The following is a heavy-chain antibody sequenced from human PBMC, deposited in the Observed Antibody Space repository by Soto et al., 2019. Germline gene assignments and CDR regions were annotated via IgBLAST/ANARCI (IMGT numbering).Heavy chain of an antibody. V-gene: IGHV3-74*01. Sequence: EVQLVESGGGLVQPGGSLRLSCAASGFTFSNYWMYWVRQAPGKGLVWVSRINSDGSVSSYADSVKGRLTISRDNVKNSLYVQMDSLRAEDTAVYYCARGDCVCGPCYSWAGSFYYYMDVWGKGTTVTVFS. J-gene: IGHJ6*03. CDR1: GFTFSNYW. CDR3: ARGDCVCGPCYSWAGSFYYYMDV. D-gene: IGHD2-15*01. CDR2: INSDGSVS.